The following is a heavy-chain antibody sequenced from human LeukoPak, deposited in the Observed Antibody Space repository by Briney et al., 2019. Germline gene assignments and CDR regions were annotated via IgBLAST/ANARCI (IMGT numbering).Heavy chain of an antibody. CDR3: ARVTSGGFYDAFAI. Sequence: TGGSLRLSCAASGFTFSSYWMHWVRQAPRKGLVWVSRINSDGSSTSYADSVKGRFTISRDNAKNTLYLQMNSLRAEGTAVYYCARVTSGGFYDAFAIWGQGTMVTVSS. CDR2: INSDGSST. CDR1: GFTFSSYW. V-gene: IGHV3-74*01. J-gene: IGHJ3*02. D-gene: IGHD6-19*01.